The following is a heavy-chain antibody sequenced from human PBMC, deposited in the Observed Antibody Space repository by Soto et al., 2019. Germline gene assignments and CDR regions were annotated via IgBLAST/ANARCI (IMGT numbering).Heavy chain of an antibody. J-gene: IGHJ3*02. CDR3: ARGDWLPMGDAFDI. Sequence: QVQLVESGGGVVQPGRSLRLSCAASGFTFSSYGMHWVRQAPGKGLEGVAGRWYDGSNKYYADSVKGRFTISRDNSKNTLYLQMNSLSAEDTAVYYCARGDWLPMGDAFDIWGQGTMVTVSS. CDR2: RWYDGSNK. CDR1: GFTFSSYG. D-gene: IGHD3-9*01. V-gene: IGHV3-33*01.